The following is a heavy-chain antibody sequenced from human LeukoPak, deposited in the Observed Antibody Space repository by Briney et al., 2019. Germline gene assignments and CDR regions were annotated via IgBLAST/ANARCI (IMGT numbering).Heavy chain of an antibody. CDR2: MKQDGSEK. V-gene: IGHV3-7*01. J-gene: IGHJ4*02. Sequence: GGSLRLSCVASGFTFSSYWMSWVRQAPGKGLEWVANMKQDGSEKYYVDSVKGRFTISRDNAKNSLYLQMNSLRAEDTAVYYCAKFEYSSSNYWGQGTLVTVSS. CDR1: GFTFSSYW. D-gene: IGHD6-6*01. CDR3: AKFEYSSSNY.